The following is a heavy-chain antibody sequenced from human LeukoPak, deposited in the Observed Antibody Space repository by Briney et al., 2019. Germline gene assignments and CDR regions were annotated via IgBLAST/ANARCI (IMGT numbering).Heavy chain of an antibody. J-gene: IGHJ4*02. CDR2: ISSSGSTI. V-gene: IGHV3-48*03. CDR1: GFTFSSYE. Sequence: PGGSLTLSCAASGFTFSSYEMNWVRQAPGKGLEGVSYISSSGSTIYYADSVKGRFTISRDNAKNSLYLQMNSLRAEGTAVYYCASTNSGSSGGYWGQGTLVTVSS. CDR3: ASTNSGSSGGY. D-gene: IGHD1-26*01.